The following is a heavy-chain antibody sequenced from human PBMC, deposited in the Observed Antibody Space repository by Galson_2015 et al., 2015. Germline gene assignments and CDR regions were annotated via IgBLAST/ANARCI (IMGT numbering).Heavy chain of an antibody. CDR2: SSGSGSTI. Sequence: SLRLSCAASGFTFSSYSMNWVRQAPGKGLEWIAYSSGSGSTIYYADSVKGRFTISRDNANNSLYLQMKSLRDEDTGLYYCATITIIGVGDFDYWGQGTLVTVSS. J-gene: IGHJ4*02. D-gene: IGHD3-3*01. CDR3: ATITIIGVGDFDY. CDR1: GFTFSSYS. V-gene: IGHV3-48*02.